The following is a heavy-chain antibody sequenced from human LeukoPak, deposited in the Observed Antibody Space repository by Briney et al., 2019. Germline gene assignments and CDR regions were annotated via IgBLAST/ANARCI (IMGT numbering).Heavy chain of an antibody. J-gene: IGHJ2*01. D-gene: IGHD5-24*01. CDR1: GFIFSNYG. Sequence: GGSLRLSCAASGFIFSNYGMHWVRQAPGKGLEWVSRISESSGFITHYADSVRGRFTISRDNSINTVYLQMNSLRAEDTAVYYCARVVYGSFDFWGRGTLVTVSS. V-gene: IGHV3-23*01. CDR3: ARVVYGSFDF. CDR2: ISESSGFIT.